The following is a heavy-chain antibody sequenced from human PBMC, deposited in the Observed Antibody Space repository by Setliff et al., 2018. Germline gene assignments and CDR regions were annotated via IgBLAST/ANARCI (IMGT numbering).Heavy chain of an antibody. D-gene: IGHD2-8*01. CDR3: ARDRGGIVLMVYAPQGYWFDP. Sequence: GESLKISCKGSGYSFKSFWIGWVRQMPGKGLEWMGIVYPGDSETRYSPSFEGQVTISADTSLATAYMELSSLRSEDTAVYYCARDRGGIVLMVYAPQGYWFDPWGQGTLVTVSS. CDR2: VYPGDSET. V-gene: IGHV5-51*01. J-gene: IGHJ5*02. CDR1: GYSFKSFW.